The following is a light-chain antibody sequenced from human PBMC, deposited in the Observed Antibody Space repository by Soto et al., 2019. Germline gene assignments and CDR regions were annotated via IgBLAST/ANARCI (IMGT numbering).Light chain of an antibody. Sequence: EIVLTQSPATLSLSPGERATLSCRASQSVSTYLAWYQQKPGQAPRLLIYGASNRATGIPARFSGSGSGTDFTLTISSLEPGDFAVYYCQQRSNWPITFGQGTRLEIK. CDR3: QQRSNWPIT. V-gene: IGKV3-11*01. CDR1: QSVSTY. CDR2: GAS. J-gene: IGKJ5*01.